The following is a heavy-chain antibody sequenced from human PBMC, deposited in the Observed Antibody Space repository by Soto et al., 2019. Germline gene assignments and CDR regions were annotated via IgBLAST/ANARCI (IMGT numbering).Heavy chain of an antibody. CDR3: ASNSGYDYYYGMDV. CDR2: INHSGST. J-gene: IGHJ6*02. Sequence: XETLSLTCAVYGGSFSGYYWSGIRQPPGKGLEWIGEINHSGSTNYNPSLKSRVTIPVDTSKNQFSLKLSSVTAADTAVYYCASNSGYDYYYGMDVWGQGTTVTVSS. D-gene: IGHD5-12*01. CDR1: GGSFSGYY. V-gene: IGHV4-34*01.